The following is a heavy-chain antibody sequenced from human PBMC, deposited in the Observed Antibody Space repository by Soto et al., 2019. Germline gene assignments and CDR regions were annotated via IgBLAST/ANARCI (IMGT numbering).Heavy chain of an antibody. J-gene: IGHJ5*02. CDR2: INTYNDNT. D-gene: IGHD3-10*01. V-gene: IGHV1-18*01. Sequence: QVQLVQSGAEVKKPGASVKVSCKASGYTFTNFGLTWVRQAPGQGLEWMGWINTYNDNTNYAQNLQGRVTMTTDTSTNTAYMELRSLRSDDTAVYYCARTKHGDRFDPWGQGTLVTVSS. CDR1: GYTFTNFG. CDR3: ARTKHGDRFDP.